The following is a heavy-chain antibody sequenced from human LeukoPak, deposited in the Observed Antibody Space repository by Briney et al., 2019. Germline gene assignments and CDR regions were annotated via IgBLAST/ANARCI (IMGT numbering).Heavy chain of an antibody. J-gene: IGHJ4*02. CDR2: ISAYNGNT. Sequence: ASVKVSYKASGYTFTSYGISWVRQAPGQGLEWMGWISAYNGNTNYAQKLQGRVTMTTDTSTSTACMELRSLRSDDTAVYYCARDKVGSYFGYNYWGQGTLVTVSS. CDR1: GYTFTSYG. V-gene: IGHV1-18*01. D-gene: IGHD1-26*01. CDR3: ARDKVGSYFGYNY.